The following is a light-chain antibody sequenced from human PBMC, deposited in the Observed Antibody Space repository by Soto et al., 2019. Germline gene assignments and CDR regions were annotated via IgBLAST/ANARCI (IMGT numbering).Light chain of an antibody. CDR3: YSYTSSSTYI. J-gene: IGLJ1*01. CDR2: DVS. Sequence: HSELKDAASVTLLPQRCIRISCPGTRSDGRAYNYVSWYQQHPANVPKLMSYDVSNRPSGVSDRFSGSKSGNTASLTISGLQAEDEADYYCYSYTSSSTYIFGTGTKVTVL. V-gene: IGLV2-14*01. CDR1: RSDGRAYNY.